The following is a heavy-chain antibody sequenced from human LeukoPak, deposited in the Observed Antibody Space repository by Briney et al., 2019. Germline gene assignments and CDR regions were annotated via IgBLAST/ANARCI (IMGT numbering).Heavy chain of an antibody. J-gene: IGHJ5*02. CDR2: IYYSGST. CDR1: GGSISSYY. D-gene: IGHD4-17*01. CDR3: ARVTAGDYGDYDCFDP. V-gene: IGHV4-59*01. Sequence: SETLSLTCTVSGGSISSYYWSWIRQPPGKGLEWIGYIYYSGSTNYNPSLKSRVTISVDTSKNQFSLKLSSVTAADTAVYYCARVTAGDYGDYDCFDPWGQGTLVTVSS.